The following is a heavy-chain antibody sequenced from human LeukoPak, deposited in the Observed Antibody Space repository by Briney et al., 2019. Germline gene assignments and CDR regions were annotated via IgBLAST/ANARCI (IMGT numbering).Heavy chain of an antibody. CDR2: ISYDGSNK. CDR3: ARVGGMK. J-gene: IGHJ4*02. D-gene: IGHD3-16*01. V-gene: IGHV3-30*03. Sequence: GGSLRLSCAASGFTFSSYGMHWVRQAPGKGLEWVAVISYDGSNKYYADSVKGRFTISRDTSKNTLYLQMSSLRAEDTAVYYCARVGGMKWGQGTLVTVSS. CDR1: GFTFSSYG.